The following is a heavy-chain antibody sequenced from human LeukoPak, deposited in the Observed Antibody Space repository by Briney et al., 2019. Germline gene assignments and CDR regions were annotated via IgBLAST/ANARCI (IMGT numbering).Heavy chain of an antibody. CDR1: GGSFSGYY. D-gene: IGHD3-10*01. Sequence: SETLSLTCAVYGGSFSGYYWSWIRQPPGKGLEWLGEINHGGSTNYNPSLKSRVTISVDTSKNQISLKLRSVTAADTAVYYCARVPNYYGSGSYRKGRWFDPWGQGTLVTVSS. J-gene: IGHJ5*02. CDR2: INHGGST. CDR3: ARVPNYYGSGSYRKGRWFDP. V-gene: IGHV4-34*01.